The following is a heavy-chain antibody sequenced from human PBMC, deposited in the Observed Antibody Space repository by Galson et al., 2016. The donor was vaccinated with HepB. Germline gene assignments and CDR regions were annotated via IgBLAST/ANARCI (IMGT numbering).Heavy chain of an antibody. CDR2: ISAHHGNT. CDR3: ARAPGIEVSGVFPP. D-gene: IGHD6-19*01. V-gene: IGHV1-18*01. CDR1: GYMFTNYG. J-gene: IGHJ5*02. Sequence: SVKVSCKASGYMFTNYGVAWVRHAPGQGLEWIGWISAHHGNTVAAQKFRGRVNMTIDTSTTTAYMSLSSLTSDDTAVYFCARAPGIEVSGVFPPWGQGTVLTVSS.